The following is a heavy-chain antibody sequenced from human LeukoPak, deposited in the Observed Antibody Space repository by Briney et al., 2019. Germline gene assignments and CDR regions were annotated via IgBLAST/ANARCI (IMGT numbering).Heavy chain of an antibody. Sequence: GGSLSLSCAASGFTFSTYWMQWVRQAPGKGLVWVSHITSDGSSTTYADSVRGRFTTSRDNAKNTLYLQMNSLRVEDTAMYYCVRDNYGVDYWGQGTLVTVSS. J-gene: IGHJ4*02. CDR3: VRDNYGVDY. CDR2: ITSDGSST. V-gene: IGHV3-74*03. CDR1: GFTFSTYW. D-gene: IGHD3-16*01.